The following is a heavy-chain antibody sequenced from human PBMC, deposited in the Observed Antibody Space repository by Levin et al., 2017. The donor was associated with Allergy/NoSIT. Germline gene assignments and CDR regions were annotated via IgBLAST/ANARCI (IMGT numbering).Heavy chain of an antibody. CDR1: GYNFIAYW. Sequence: GESLKISCEVSGYNFIAYWIGWVRQMPGKGLEYIGLIYPGDSHTRYSPSFQGQGTLSADKSISTAYLEWSSLKASDTAMYYCTRRPAGRGITNFDYWGQGTLVTVSS. CDR3: TRRPAGRGITNFDY. V-gene: IGHV5-51*01. J-gene: IGHJ4*02. D-gene: IGHD3-10*01. CDR2: IYPGDSHT.